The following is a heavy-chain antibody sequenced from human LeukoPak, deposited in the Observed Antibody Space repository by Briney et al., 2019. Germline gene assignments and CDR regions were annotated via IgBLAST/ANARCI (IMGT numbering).Heavy chain of an antibody. CDR3: ARVLKSMALNTDY. CDR1: GYTFTVYY. Sequence: ASVKVSCKASGYTFTVYYMHWVRQAPGQGLEWMGWINSNSDGTNYAQKFQGRVTMTRDTSISTAYMELSRLRSDDTAVYYCARVLKSMALNTDYWGQGTLVTVSS. CDR2: INSNSDGT. V-gene: IGHV1-2*02. J-gene: IGHJ4*02. D-gene: IGHD4/OR15-4a*01.